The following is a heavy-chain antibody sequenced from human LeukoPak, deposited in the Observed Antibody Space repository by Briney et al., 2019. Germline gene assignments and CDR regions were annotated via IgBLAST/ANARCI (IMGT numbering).Heavy chain of an antibody. Sequence: SETLSLTCTVSGGSISSHYWTWIRQPPGKGLEWIGYIYYRGGTNYNPSLQSRVTISVDTSKNQFSLKLSSVTAADTAVYYCARALVRGVSRYYYYGMDVWGQGTTVTVSS. CDR2: IYYRGGT. CDR1: GGSISSHY. CDR3: ARALVRGVSRYYYYGMDV. J-gene: IGHJ6*02. D-gene: IGHD3-10*01. V-gene: IGHV4-59*11.